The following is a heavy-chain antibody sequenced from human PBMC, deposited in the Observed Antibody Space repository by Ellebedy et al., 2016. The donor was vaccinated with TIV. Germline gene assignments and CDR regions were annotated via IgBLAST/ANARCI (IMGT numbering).Heavy chain of an antibody. CDR3: AKDRTSGDGYWVFDQ. D-gene: IGHD5-18*01. CDR2: IFGSGGGI. Sequence: GESLKISCAASGFTFSSYAMSWVRQAPGKGLEWVSGIFGSGGGISYADSVKGQFTISSDNSKSMVHLQMNSLRPEDTAVYYCAKDRTSGDGYWVFDQWGQGTLVTVSS. CDR1: GFTFSSYA. J-gene: IGHJ4*02. V-gene: IGHV3-23*01.